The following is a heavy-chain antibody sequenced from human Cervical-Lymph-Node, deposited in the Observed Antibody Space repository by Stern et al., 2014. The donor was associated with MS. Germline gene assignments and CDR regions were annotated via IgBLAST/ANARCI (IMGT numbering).Heavy chain of an antibody. Sequence: QIPLKESGPPLEKPTQTLTLTCTFSGFSLNTRGVGVGWLPPPPRQALEWLVLPYWDNNNRYNPFLHSLITTTKATTNSHEVVPVTNVDPVDTATYYCADGNVLTGPFDYWGQGTLVTVSS. V-gene: IGHV2-5*02. CDR1: GFSLNTRGVG. CDR3: ADGNVLTGPFDY. CDR2: PYWDNNN. J-gene: IGHJ4*02. D-gene: IGHD3-9*01.